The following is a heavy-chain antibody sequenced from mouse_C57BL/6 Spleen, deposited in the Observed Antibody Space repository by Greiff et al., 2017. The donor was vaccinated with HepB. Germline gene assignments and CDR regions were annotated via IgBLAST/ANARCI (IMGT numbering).Heavy chain of an antibody. CDR2: IRSKSNNYAT. CDR1: GFSFNTYA. D-gene: IGHD2-3*01. J-gene: IGHJ3*01. V-gene: IGHV10-1*01. Sequence: EVKLMESGGGLVQPKGSLKLSCAASGFSFNTYAMNWVRQAPGKGLEWVARIRSKSNNYATYYADSVKDRFTISRDDSESMLYLQMNNLKTEDTAMYYCVRRGYDGYYFAYWGQGTLVTVSA. CDR3: VRRGYDGYYFAY.